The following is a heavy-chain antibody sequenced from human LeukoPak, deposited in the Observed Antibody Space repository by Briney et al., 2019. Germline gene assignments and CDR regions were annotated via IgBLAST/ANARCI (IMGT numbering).Heavy chain of an antibody. D-gene: IGHD5-18*01. CDR1: GGSFSGYY. Sequence: SETLSLTCAVYGGSFSGYYWSWIRQPPGKGLEWIGYIYYSGSTNYNPSLKSRVTISVDTSKNQFSLKLSSVTAADTAVYYCARVRDVDTAWFDPWGQGTLVTVSS. CDR3: ARVRDVDTAWFDP. CDR2: IYYSGST. V-gene: IGHV4-59*01. J-gene: IGHJ5*02.